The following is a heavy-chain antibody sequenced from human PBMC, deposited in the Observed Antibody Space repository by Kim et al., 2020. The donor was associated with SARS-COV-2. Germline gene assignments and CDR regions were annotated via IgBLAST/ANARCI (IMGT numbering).Heavy chain of an antibody. V-gene: IGHV2-70*11. CDR2: IDWDDDK. CDR1: GFSLSTSGMC. Sequence: SGPTLVKPTQTLTLTCTFSGFSLSTSGMCVSWIRQPPGKALEWLARIDWDDDKYYSTSLKTRLTISKDTSKNQVVLTMTNMDPVDTATYYCARIHGPRYYYGMDVWGQGTTVTVSS. J-gene: IGHJ6*02. CDR3: ARIHGPRYYYGMDV.